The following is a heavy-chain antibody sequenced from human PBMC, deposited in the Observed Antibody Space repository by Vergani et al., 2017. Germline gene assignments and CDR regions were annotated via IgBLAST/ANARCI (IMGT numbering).Heavy chain of an antibody. CDR2: ISSSSSYI. CDR1: GFTFSSYS. Sequence: EVQLVESGGGLVKPGGSLRLSCAASGFTFSSYSMNWVRQAPGKGLEWVSSISSSSSYIYYADSVKGRFTISRDNAKNSLYLQMNSLRAEDTAVYYCAGYDSYYYYYMDVWGKGTTVTVSS. V-gene: IGHV3-21*01. J-gene: IGHJ6*03. CDR3: AGYDSYYYYYMDV.